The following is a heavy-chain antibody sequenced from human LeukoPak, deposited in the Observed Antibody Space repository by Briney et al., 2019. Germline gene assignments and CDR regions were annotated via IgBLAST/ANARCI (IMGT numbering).Heavy chain of an antibody. J-gene: IGHJ4*02. V-gene: IGHV3-30*02. CDR3: ARYHSPRYGGT. CDR2: IQYDGSNK. D-gene: IGHD4-23*01. CDR1: GFTFSSYG. Sequence: GGSLRLSCAASGFTFSSYGMHWVRQAPGKGLEWVAFIQYDGSNKYYADSVKGRFTISRDNSKNTLYLQMNSLRAEDTAVYYCARYHSPRYGGTWGQGTLVTVSS.